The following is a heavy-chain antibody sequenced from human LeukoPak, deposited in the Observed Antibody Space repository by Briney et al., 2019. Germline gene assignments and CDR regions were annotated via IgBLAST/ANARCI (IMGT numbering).Heavy chain of an antibody. D-gene: IGHD1-26*01. Sequence: ASVKVSCKASGYTFTSYYMHWVRQAPGQGLEWMGIINPSGGSTSYAQKFQGRVTMTRDMSTSTVYMELSSLRSEDTAVYYCAKDIYSGSPLYIGSDFWGQGTLVTVSS. CDR2: INPSGGST. J-gene: IGHJ4*02. CDR3: AKDIYSGSPLYIGSDF. V-gene: IGHV1-46*01. CDR1: GYTFTSYY.